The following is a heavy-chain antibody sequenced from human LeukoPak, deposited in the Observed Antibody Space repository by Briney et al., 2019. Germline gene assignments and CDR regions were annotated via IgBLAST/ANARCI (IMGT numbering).Heavy chain of an antibody. Sequence: PSETLSLTCTVSGGSISIANYFWGWIRQPPGKGLEWIGTIYYSGTTYYNPSLKSRVSISIDTSKNHFSLKLSSVTAADTAVYYCARRYCSGGSCYGEFDYWGQGTLVTVSS. D-gene: IGHD2-15*01. CDR3: ARRYCSGGSCYGEFDY. CDR1: GGSISIANYF. V-gene: IGHV4-39*07. CDR2: IYYSGTT. J-gene: IGHJ4*02.